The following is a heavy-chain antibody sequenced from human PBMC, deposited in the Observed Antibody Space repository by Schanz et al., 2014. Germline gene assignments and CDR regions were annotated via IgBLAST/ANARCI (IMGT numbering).Heavy chain of an antibody. J-gene: IGHJ4*02. Sequence: QVQLLQSGAEVKKPGASVKVSCKVSGYTLTDLSMHWVRQAPGKGLEWMGGFDPEDVETIYAQKFQGRVTMTEDTSTDTAYMELSSLRSEDTAVYYCARNLALTGDFENWGQGTLVTVSS. CDR3: ARNLALTGDFEN. D-gene: IGHD7-27*01. CDR1: GYTLTDLS. CDR2: FDPEDVET. V-gene: IGHV1-24*01.